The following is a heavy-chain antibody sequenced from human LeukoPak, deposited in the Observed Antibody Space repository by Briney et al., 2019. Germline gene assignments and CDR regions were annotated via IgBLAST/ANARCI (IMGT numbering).Heavy chain of an antibody. CDR1: GGSISDYY. Sequence: SETLSLTCAVSGGSISDYYWSWIRQPPGKGLEWIGYVYYSGSTYYNPSLKSRVTISVDTSKNQFSLKLSSVTAADPAVYYCARARDPGYSYGPHFDYWGQGTLVTASS. CDR2: VYYSGST. D-gene: IGHD5-18*01. CDR3: ARARDPGYSYGPHFDY. V-gene: IGHV4-30-4*08. J-gene: IGHJ4*02.